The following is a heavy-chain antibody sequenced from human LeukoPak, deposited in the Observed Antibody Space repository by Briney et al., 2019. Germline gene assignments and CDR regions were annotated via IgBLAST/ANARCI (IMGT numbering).Heavy chain of an antibody. V-gene: IGHV1-69*13. CDR2: IIPFFGTA. D-gene: IGHD1-20*01. CDR1: GGTFSTYA. CDR3: ARGITEIRFYYYYMDV. J-gene: IGHJ6*03. Sequence: SVKVSCKASGGTFSTYAVTWVRLAPGQGLEWMGGIIPFFGTANYAQKFQGRVTITADESTSTAYMELSSLRSEDTAVYYCARGITEIRFYYYYMDVWGKGTTVTVSS.